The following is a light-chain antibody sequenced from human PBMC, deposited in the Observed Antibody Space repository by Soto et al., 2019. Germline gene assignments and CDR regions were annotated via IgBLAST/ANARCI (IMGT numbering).Light chain of an antibody. J-gene: IGKJ1*01. CDR2: AAS. Sequence: DIQMTQFPSSLSASVGDRVTITCRASQGIRNDLAWYQQKPGKAPKRLIYAASSLQSGVPSRFSRSGSGTEFTLAISSLEPEDFAAFYCLQHCTYPLTFGQGTKVEIK. V-gene: IGKV1-17*01. CDR3: LQHCTYPLT. CDR1: QGIRND.